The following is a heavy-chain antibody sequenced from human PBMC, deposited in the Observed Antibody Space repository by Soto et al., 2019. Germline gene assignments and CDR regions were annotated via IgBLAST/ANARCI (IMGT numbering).Heavy chain of an antibody. CDR3: AKNRGNYDY. Sequence: EVQLLESGGGLVQPGGSLRLSCAASGFTYSSNDMSWVRQAPGKGLEWVSTIRGSGGPTDYADSVKGRFTISRDDSKNTLYLQMTSVRVEDTALYYCAKNRGNYDYWGQGTLVSVCS. V-gene: IGHV3-23*01. J-gene: IGHJ4*02. CDR1: GFTYSSND. CDR2: IRGSGGPT. D-gene: IGHD3-16*01.